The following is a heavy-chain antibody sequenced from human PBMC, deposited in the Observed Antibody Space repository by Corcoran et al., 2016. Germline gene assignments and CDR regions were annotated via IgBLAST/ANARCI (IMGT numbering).Heavy chain of an antibody. D-gene: IGHD3-10*01. CDR1: GFSLSTSGMC. CDR2: IDWDDDK. V-gene: IGHV2-70*01. Sequence: QVTLRESGPALVKPTQTLTLTCTFSGFSLSTSGMCVSWIRQPPGKALEWLALIDWDDDKYYSTSLKTRLTISKDTSKNQVVLTMTNMDPVDTATYYCARIRIGEPDDAFDIWGQGTMVTVSS. CDR3: ARIRIGEPDDAFDI. J-gene: IGHJ3*02.